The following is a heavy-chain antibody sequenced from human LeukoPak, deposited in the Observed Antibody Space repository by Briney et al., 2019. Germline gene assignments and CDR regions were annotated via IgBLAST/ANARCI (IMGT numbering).Heavy chain of an antibody. CDR1: GFTFSSYG. J-gene: IGHJ5*02. D-gene: IGHD4-23*01. CDR2: IWYDGRNK. CDR3: ARDYGGNSPSDGWFDP. Sequence: PGRSLRLSCAASGFTFSSYGMHWVRQAPGKGLEWVAVIWYDGRNKYYADSVKGRFTISRDNSKNTLYLQMNSLRAEDTAVYYCARDYGGNSPSDGWFDPWGQGTLVTVSS. V-gene: IGHV3-33*01.